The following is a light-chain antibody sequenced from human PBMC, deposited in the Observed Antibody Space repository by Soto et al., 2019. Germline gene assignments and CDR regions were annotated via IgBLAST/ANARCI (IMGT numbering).Light chain of an antibody. J-gene: IGKJ3*01. CDR2: AAS. CDR3: LQLNTYPFT. V-gene: IGKV1-9*01. Sequence: IQLTQSPSSLSASVGDRVTIACRASQGVTSYLAWYQQKPGKAPKLLIYAASTLQSGVPSRFSGSGSVTDFTLTISSLQPEDFATYYCLQLNTYPFTFGPGTKVENK. CDR1: QGVTSY.